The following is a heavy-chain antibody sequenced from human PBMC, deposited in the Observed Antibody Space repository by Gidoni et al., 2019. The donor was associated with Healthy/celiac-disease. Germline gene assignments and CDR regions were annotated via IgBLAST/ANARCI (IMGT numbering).Heavy chain of an antibody. D-gene: IGHD2-21*02. Sequence: EVQLVASVGGLVKPGGSLRLSCAASGFTFSSYSMTWVRQAPGKGLEWVSSMSSSSSYIYYADSVKGRFTISRDNAKNSLYLQMNSLRAEDTAVYYCARDPAYCGGDCYSGTAEYFQHWGQGTLVTVSS. CDR1: GFTFSSYS. V-gene: IGHV3-21*01. J-gene: IGHJ1*01. CDR3: ARDPAYCGGDCYSGTAEYFQH. CDR2: MSSSSSYI.